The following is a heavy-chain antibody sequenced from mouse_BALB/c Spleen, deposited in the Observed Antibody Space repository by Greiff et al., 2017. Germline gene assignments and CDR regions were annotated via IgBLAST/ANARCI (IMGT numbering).Heavy chain of an antibody. D-gene: IGHD2-4*01. Sequence: EVHLVESGGGLVKPGGSLKLSCAASGFTFSSYAMSWVRQTPEKRLEWVATISSGGSYTYYPDSVKGRFTISRDNAKNTLYLQMSSLRSEDTAMYYCARSPDYDYAMDYWGQGTSVTVSS. CDR2: ISSGGSYT. J-gene: IGHJ4*01. V-gene: IGHV5-9-3*01. CDR3: ARSPDYDYAMDY. CDR1: GFTFSSYA.